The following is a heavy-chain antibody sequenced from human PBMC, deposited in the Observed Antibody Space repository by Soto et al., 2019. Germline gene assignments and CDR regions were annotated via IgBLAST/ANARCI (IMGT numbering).Heavy chain of an antibody. CDR2: IDIVGDT. J-gene: IGHJ6*02. CDR1: GFTFGSYD. V-gene: IGHV3-13*01. Sequence: EVQLVESGGGSVQPGGSLRLSCAASGFTFGSYDMHWVRQATGRGLEWVSSIDIVGDTYYQGSVKGRFTITRDNVKNSLYLQMNSLRAEDSAVYYCARDPSGDGFGEVSYGLDVWGHGTTVTVSS. D-gene: IGHD3-10*01. CDR3: ARDPSGDGFGEVSYGLDV.